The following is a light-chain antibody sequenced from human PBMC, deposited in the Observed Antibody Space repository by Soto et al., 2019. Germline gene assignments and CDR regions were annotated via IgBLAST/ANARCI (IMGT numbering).Light chain of an antibody. V-gene: IGLV2-14*01. Sequence: QPVLPQPPSVSVSPGQSITISCTRTSSDVGGYNYVSWYLQHPGKAPKLIIYDVSNRPSGVSNRFSGSKSGNTASLTISGLQAEDEADYYCSSYTSSSTPYVFGTGTKVTVL. CDR2: DVS. CDR3: SSYTSSSTPYV. J-gene: IGLJ1*01. CDR1: SSDVGGYNY.